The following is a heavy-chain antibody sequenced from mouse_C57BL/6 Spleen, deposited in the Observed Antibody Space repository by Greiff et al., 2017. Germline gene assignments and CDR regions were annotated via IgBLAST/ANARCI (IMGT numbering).Heavy chain of an antibody. CDR2: LWSGGST. Sequence: VQLQQSGPGLVQPSQSLSITCTVSGFSLTSYGVHWVRQSPGKGLEWLGVLWSGGSTDYNAAFISRLSISKDNSKSQVFFKMNSLQADDTAIYYCARNWDAMDYWGQGTSVTVSS. D-gene: IGHD4-1*01. V-gene: IGHV2-2*01. J-gene: IGHJ4*01. CDR1: GFSLTSYG. CDR3: ARNWDAMDY.